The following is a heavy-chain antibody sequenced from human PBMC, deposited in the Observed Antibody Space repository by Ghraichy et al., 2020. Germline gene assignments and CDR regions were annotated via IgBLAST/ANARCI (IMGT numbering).Heavy chain of an antibody. V-gene: IGHV1-18*04. CDR1: GYTFTSSG. CDR3: ARDDTKGYFDY. Sequence: ASVKVSCKASGYTFTSSGISCVRQAPGQVLEWMGWISAYNGNTNYAQKLQGRVTMTTDTSTSTAYMELRSLRSDDTAVYYCARDDTKGYFDYWGQGTLVTVSS. D-gene: IGHD2-8*01. J-gene: IGHJ4*02. CDR2: ISAYNGNT.